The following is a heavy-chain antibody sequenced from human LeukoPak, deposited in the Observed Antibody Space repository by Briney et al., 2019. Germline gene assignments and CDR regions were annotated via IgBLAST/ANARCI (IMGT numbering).Heavy chain of an antibody. CDR1: GGSISSYY. Sequence: SETLSLTCTVSGGSISSYYWSWIRQPAGKELEWIGRIYTSGSTNYNPSLKSRVTMSVGTSKNQFSLKLSSVTAADTAVYYCARAPIAAAMDAFDIWGQGTMVTVSS. CDR3: ARAPIAAAMDAFDI. J-gene: IGHJ3*02. CDR2: IYTSGST. V-gene: IGHV4-4*07. D-gene: IGHD6-13*01.